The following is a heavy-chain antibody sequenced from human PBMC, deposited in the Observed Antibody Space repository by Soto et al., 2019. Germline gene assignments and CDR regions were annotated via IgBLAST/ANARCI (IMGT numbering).Heavy chain of an antibody. J-gene: IGHJ5*02. D-gene: IGHD6-13*01. V-gene: IGHV4-39*01. CDR3: ARPTAAAQYEWFDP. CDR1: GGSISSSSYY. CDR2: IYYSGST. Sequence: SETLSLTCTVSGGSISSSSYYWGWIRQPPGKGLEWIGSIYYSGSTYYNPSLKSRVTISVDTSKNQFSLKLSSVTAADTAVYYCARPTAAAQYEWFDPWGQGTLVTVSS.